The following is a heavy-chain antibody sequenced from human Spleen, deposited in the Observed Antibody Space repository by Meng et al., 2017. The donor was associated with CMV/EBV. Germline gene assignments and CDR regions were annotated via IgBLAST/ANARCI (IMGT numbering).Heavy chain of an antibody. Sequence: GESLKISCVASGFTFSRYWMNWVRQAPGKGLEWVSYISSSGSTIYYADSVKGRFTISRDNAKNSLYLQMNSLRAEDTAVYYCARDPQYSSSWYNNYYYYGMDVWGQGTTVTVSS. D-gene: IGHD6-13*01. J-gene: IGHJ6*02. V-gene: IGHV3-48*04. CDR2: ISSSGSTI. CDR3: ARDPQYSSSWYNNYYYYGMDV. CDR1: GFTFSRYW.